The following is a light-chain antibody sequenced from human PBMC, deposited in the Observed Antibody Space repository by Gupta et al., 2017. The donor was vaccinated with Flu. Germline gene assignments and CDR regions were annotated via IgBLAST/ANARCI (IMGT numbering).Light chain of an antibody. V-gene: IGKV2D-29*01. Sequence: IVLTQTPLSLSVTPGQPASISCKSSESLLHSDGKTYFYWYMQKAGQPPQLLMYEVSNRFAGVADRFSGSGAGKDLTLKISRGEGEDVGVYYCRQSLQLPLYTFGQGTKLEIK. CDR2: EVS. J-gene: IGKJ2*01. CDR3: RQSLQLPLYT. CDR1: ESLLHSDGKTY.